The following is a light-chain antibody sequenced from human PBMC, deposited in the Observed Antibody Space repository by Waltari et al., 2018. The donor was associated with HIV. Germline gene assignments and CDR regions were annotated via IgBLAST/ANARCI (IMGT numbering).Light chain of an antibody. CDR1: NSDIGSYDY. CDR2: EVT. V-gene: IGLV2-8*01. Sequence: QSALTQPPSASGSPGQSVTLSCTGSNSDIGSYDYVPWYKLPPGKAPKLVISEVTKRPSGVSDRFSGSKSANTAFLTVSGLQAEDEADYYCSSFADRDGFYVLFGGGTRLTVL. CDR3: SSFADRDGFYVL. J-gene: IGLJ2*01.